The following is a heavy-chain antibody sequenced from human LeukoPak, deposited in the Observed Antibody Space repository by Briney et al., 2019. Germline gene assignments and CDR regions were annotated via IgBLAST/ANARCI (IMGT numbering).Heavy chain of an antibody. V-gene: IGHV3-53*04. D-gene: IGHD2/OR15-2a*01. CDR3: ARGVGAVSNIAG. CDR1: GLTVSSNY. Sequence: GRSLRLSCAVSGLTVSSNYMSWVRHAPGKGLEWGSIIYSGGSTYYADSVKGRFTISRHNSKNTLYLQMNSLRAEGTAVYYCARGVGAVSNIAGGGQGTLVTVSS. J-gene: IGHJ4*02. CDR2: IYSGGST.